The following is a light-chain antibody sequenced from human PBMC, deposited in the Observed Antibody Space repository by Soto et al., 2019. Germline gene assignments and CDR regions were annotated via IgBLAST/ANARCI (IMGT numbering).Light chain of an antibody. V-gene: IGKV3-20*01. Sequence: EIELTQSPGTLSFSPGERATLSCRASQSVSSSYLAWYQQKPGQAPRLLIYGASSRATGIPDRFSGSGSGTDFALAISRLEPEDFALYYCQQYGSSPYTFGQGTKREIK. J-gene: IGKJ2*01. CDR2: GAS. CDR3: QQYGSSPYT. CDR1: QSVSSSY.